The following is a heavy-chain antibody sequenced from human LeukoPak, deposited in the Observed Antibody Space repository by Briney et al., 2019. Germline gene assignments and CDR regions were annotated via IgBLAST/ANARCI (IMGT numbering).Heavy chain of an antibody. CDR3: TRQGSYFNY. CDR1: GGSINNYY. CDR2: IYYNGNT. V-gene: IGHV4-59*08. J-gene: IGHJ4*02. Sequence: SETLSLTCTVSGGSINNYYWSWIRQPPGKGLEWIGYIYYNGNTNYNPSLKSRVTISVDTSKNQFSLNLSSVTAADTAMYYCTRQGSYFNYWGQGTLVTVSS. D-gene: IGHD3-10*01.